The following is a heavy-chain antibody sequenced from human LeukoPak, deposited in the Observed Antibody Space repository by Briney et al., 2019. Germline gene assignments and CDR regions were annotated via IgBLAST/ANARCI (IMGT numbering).Heavy chain of an antibody. CDR2: IYHSGNT. J-gene: IGHJ4*02. D-gene: IGHD1-26*01. CDR1: DYSISNGYF. V-gene: IGHV4-38-2*02. CDR3: ARGLWELFDY. Sequence: PSETLSLTCTVSDYSISNGYFWGWIRQPSGKGLEWIASIYHSGNTYYNPSLRGRVTISVDTSKNQFSLRLSSVTAADTAVYYCARGLWELFDYWGQGILVTVSS.